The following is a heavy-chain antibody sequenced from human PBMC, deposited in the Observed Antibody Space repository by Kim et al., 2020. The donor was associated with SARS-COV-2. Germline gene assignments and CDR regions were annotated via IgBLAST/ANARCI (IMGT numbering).Heavy chain of an antibody. CDR1: DGSISSSDYY. CDR3: ARYNTVMGE. CDR2: LYYSGST. Sequence: SETLSLTCTVSDGSISSSDYYWGWIRQPPGKGPEWIGSLYYSGSTYYNPSLKSRVTISIDTSKNQFSLKLSSVTAADTAVYYCARYNTVMGEWGQGTLVTVSS. V-gene: IGHV4-39*07. D-gene: IGHD3-16*01. J-gene: IGHJ1*01.